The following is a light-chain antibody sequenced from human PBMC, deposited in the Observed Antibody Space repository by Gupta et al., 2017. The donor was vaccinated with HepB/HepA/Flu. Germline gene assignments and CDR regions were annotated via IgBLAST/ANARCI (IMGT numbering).Light chain of an antibody. V-gene: IGKV2-28*01. CDR2: LTS. Sequence: DIVMPQSPLSLPVTPGEPAFTSCRSSQSLLYSDGYNYLDWYLQRPGQSPQLLIYLTSTRASGVPDRFSGSGFGTDFTLEISRVEAEDFGVYYCMQTLQTPLTFGGGTKLEIK. CDR1: QSLLYSDGYNY. J-gene: IGKJ4*01. CDR3: MQTLQTPLT.